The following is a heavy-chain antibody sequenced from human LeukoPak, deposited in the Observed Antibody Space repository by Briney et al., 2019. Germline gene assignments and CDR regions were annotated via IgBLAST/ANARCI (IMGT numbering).Heavy chain of an antibody. CDR2: VSAYDGNT. D-gene: IGHD2-15*01. CDR3: ARNQSAATLLDY. J-gene: IGHJ4*02. CDR1: GYTFTSYG. V-gene: IGHV1-18*01. Sequence: ASVKVSCKASGYTFTSYGISWVRQAPGQGLEWMGWVSAYDGNTNYAQKLQGRVTMTTDTSTSTAYMELRSLRSDDTAVYYCARNQSAATLLDYWGQGTLVTVSS.